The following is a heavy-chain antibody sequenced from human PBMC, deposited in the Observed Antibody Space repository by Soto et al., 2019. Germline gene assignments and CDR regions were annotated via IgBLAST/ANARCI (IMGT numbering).Heavy chain of an antibody. J-gene: IGHJ5*02. CDR2: IGTLHDT. CDR1: GFTFSAYD. V-gene: IGHV3-13*01. Sequence: EVQLVESGGGLVQPGGSLRLSCAASGFTFSAYDMHWVRQPTGKGLEWVSAIGTLHDTYYPDAVKGRFTISRENAKNSLYLQMNSVTTGGTAVYYWARQASYGHGGGGWFDPWGQGTLVTLSS. D-gene: IGHD3-16*01. CDR3: ARQASYGHGGGGWFDP.